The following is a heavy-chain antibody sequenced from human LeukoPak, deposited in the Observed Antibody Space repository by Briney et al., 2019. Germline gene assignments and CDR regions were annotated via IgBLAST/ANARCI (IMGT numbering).Heavy chain of an antibody. V-gene: IGHV3-15*01. CDR3: VTLGYCTRTNCYATDGGAFDI. J-gene: IGHJ3*02. CDR2: IKSKKDGETT. Sequence: GGSLRLSCAGSGFIFNNAWMSWVRQAPGKGPEWVGRIKSKKDGETTNYAAPVKGRFIISRDDSENTLYLQMSSLKVEDTAVYYCVTLGYCTRTNCYATDGGAFDIWGQGTMVTVSS. CDR1: GFIFNNAW. D-gene: IGHD2-2*01.